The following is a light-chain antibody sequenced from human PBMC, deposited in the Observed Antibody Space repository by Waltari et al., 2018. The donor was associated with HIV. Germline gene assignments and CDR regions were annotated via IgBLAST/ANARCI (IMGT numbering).Light chain of an antibody. Sequence: QSALTQPASVSGSPGQSITRSCTETINGVGNSNLVPRYQHHGGKAPKLLIYEVTKRPSGISSRFSGSKSGNTASLTISDLQAEDEATYYCCSYGSSATFVVFGGGTRVTV. V-gene: IGLV2-23*02. J-gene: IGLJ2*01. CDR3: CSYGSSATFVV. CDR1: INGVGNSNL. CDR2: EVT.